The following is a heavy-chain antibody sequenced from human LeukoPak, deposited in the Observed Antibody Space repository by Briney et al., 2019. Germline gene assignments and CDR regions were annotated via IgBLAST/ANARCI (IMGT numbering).Heavy chain of an antibody. CDR3: AKDKSRDKASQYDY. CDR1: GFTFSSYA. CDR2: ISGSGGST. J-gene: IGHJ4*02. Sequence: PGGSLRLFCAASGFTFSSYAMSWVRQAPGKGLEWVSAISGSGGSTYYADSVKGRFTISRDNSKNTLYLQMNSLRAEDTAVYYCAKDKSRDKASQYDYWGQGTLVTVSS. D-gene: IGHD5-18*01. V-gene: IGHV3-23*01.